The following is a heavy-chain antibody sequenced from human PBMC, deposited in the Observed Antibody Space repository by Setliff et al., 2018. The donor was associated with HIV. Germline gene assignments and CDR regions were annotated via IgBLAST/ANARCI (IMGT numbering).Heavy chain of an antibody. J-gene: IGHJ4*02. V-gene: IGHV1-69*10. Sequence: SVKVSCKASGGTFSSYAISWVRQAPGQGLEWMGGIIPILGIANYAQKLQGRVTMTTDTSTSTAYMELRSLRSDDTAVYYCARVGGPYYDLLTGYYGAVDYWGQGTLVTVSS. CDR2: IIPILGIA. D-gene: IGHD3-9*01. CDR3: ARVGGPYYDLLTGYYGAVDY. CDR1: GGTFSSYA.